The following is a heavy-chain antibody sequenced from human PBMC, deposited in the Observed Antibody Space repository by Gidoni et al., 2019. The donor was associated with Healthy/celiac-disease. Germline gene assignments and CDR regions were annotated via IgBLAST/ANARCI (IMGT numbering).Heavy chain of an antibody. D-gene: IGHD2-15*01. CDR1: GGSFSGYY. J-gene: IGHJ6*02. CDR2: INHSGST. Sequence: QVQLQQWGAGRLKPSETLSLTCAVYGGSFSGYYWIGEINHSGSTNYNPSLKSRVTISVDTSKNQFSLKLSSVTAADTAVYYCARGPRYCSGGSCYSYYYYYGMDVWGQGTTVTVSS. V-gene: IGHV4-34*01. CDR3: ARGPRYCSGGSCYSYYYYYGMDV.